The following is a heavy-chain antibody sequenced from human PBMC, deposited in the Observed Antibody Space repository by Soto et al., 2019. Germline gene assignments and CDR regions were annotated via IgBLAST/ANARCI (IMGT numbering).Heavy chain of an antibody. D-gene: IGHD5-12*01. CDR2: TKNKADSYTT. CDR3: ARVRRKDGYKQPDF. V-gene: IGHV3-72*01. CDR1: GFTFSDHY. Sequence: EVQLVESGGGLVQPGGSLRLSCAASGFTFSDHYMDWVRQAPGKGLEWVGRTKNKADSYTTEYAASVKGRFTISRDDSKNSLDLQMNSLKTEDTAVYFCARVRRKDGYKQPDFWGRGTLVTVSS. J-gene: IGHJ4*02.